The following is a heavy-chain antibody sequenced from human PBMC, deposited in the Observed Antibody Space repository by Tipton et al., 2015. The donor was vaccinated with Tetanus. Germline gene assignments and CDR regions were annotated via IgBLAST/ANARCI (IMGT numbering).Heavy chain of an antibody. CDR1: GDSVSSNTAA. D-gene: IGHD3-16*01. J-gene: IGHJ4*02. CDR3: VRGGRPVDSFRHCVVS. V-gene: IGHV6-1*01. Sequence: GLVKPSQTLSLTCDVSGDSVSSNTAAWNWIRQSPSRGLEWLGRTYYRSKWYSDYPGSLKGRININPDTSKNQISLQVNSVTPDDTAIYYCVRGGRPVDSFRHCVVSWGQGSLVTVFS. CDR2: TYYRSKWYS.